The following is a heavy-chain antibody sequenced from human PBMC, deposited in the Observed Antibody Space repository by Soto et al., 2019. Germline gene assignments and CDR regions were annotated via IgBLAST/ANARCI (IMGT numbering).Heavy chain of an antibody. CDR3: ARRSHSCSSTSRDGDFWSGYYYYYYYYMDV. CDR2: INSDGSST. D-gene: IGHD2-2*01. V-gene: IGHV3-74*01. J-gene: IGHJ6*03. Sequence: GGSLRLSCAASGFTFSSYWMHWVRQAPGKGLVWVSRINSDGSSTSYADSVKGRFTISRDNAKNTLYLQMNSLRAEDTAVYYCARRSHSCSSTSRDGDFWSGYYYYYYYYMDVWGKGTTVTVSS. CDR1: GFTFSSYW.